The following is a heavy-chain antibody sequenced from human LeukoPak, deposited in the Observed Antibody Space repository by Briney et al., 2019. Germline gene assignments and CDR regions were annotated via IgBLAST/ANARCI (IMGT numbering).Heavy chain of an antibody. CDR2: IIPIFGTA. V-gene: IGHV1-69*13. J-gene: IGHJ6*02. CDR1: GGTFSSYA. D-gene: IGHD3-22*01. Sequence: ASVKVSCKASGGTFSSYAISWVRQAPGQGLEWMGGIIPIFGTANYAQKFQGRVTITADESTSTAYMELSSLRSEDTAVYYCARDRRYYDSSGYYYTPDYYYGMDVWGQGTTVTVPS. CDR3: ARDRRYYDSSGYYYTPDYYYGMDV.